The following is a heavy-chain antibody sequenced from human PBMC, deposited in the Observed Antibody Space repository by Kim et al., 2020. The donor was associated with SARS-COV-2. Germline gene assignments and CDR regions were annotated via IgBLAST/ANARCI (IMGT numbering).Heavy chain of an antibody. CDR2: IVPIFGKA. Sequence: ASVKVSCKTSGGTFNKYAISWVRQAPGQGFEWMGGIVPIFGKADFAQKFQGRLTITADESTSTAYMELSGLRFEDTAVYYCASDLDYYDTTGYYPTHWFFDVWGRGTPVTVSS. D-gene: IGHD3-22*01. J-gene: IGHJ2*01. CDR1: GGTFNKYA. CDR3: ASDLDYYDTTGYYPTHWFFDV. V-gene: IGHV1-69*13.